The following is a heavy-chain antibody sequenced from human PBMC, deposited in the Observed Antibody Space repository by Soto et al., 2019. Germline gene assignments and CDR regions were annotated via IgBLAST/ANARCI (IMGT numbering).Heavy chain of an antibody. CDR1: GGTFSSYA. Sequence: QVQLVQSGAEVKKPGSSVKVSCKASGGTFSSYAISWVRQAPGQGLEWMGGIIPIFGTANYAQKFQGRVTITADKSTSTAYMELSSLRSEDTAVYYCARVDPIAAAAGTGFHFFFDYWGQGTLVTVSS. V-gene: IGHV1-69*06. CDR3: ARVDPIAAAAGTGFHFFFDY. CDR2: IIPIFGTA. D-gene: IGHD6-13*01. J-gene: IGHJ4*02.